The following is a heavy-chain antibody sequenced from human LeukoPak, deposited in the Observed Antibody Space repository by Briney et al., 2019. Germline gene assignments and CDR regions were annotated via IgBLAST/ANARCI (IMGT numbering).Heavy chain of an antibody. CDR3: ARHRRWLHPNGGYFDY. D-gene: IGHD5-24*01. Sequence: PGGSLRLSCAASGFTFSSYAMSWVRQAPGKGLEWVSSISSSSSYIYYVDSVKGRFTISRDNAKNSLYLQMNSLRAEDTAVYYCARHRRWLHPNGGYFDYWGQGTLVTVSS. J-gene: IGHJ4*02. CDR1: GFTFSSYA. V-gene: IGHV3-21*01. CDR2: ISSSSSYI.